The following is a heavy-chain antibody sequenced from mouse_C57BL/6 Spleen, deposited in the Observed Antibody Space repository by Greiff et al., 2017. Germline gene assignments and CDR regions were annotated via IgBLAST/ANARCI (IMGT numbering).Heavy chain of an antibody. CDR3: ARCPYYYGSRDY. V-gene: IGHV1-55*01. Sequence: QVQLQQSGAELVKPGASVKMSCKASGYTFTSYWITWVKQRPGQGLEWIGDIYPGSGSTNYNEKFKSKATLTVDTSSSTAYMQLSSLTSEDSAVYYCARCPYYYGSRDYWGQGTTLTVSS. J-gene: IGHJ2*01. D-gene: IGHD1-1*01. CDR1: GYTFTSYW. CDR2: IYPGSGST.